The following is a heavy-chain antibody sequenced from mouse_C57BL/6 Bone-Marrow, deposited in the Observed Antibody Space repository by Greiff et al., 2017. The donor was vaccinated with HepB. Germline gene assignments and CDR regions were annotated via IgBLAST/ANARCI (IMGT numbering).Heavy chain of an antibody. V-gene: IGHV1-69*01. D-gene: IGHD2-1*01. Sequence: QVQLQQPGAELVMPGASVKLSCKASGYTFTSYWMHWVKQRPGQGLEWIGEIDPSDSYTNYNQKFKGKSTLTVDKSSSTAYMQLSSLTSEESAVYYCARNYPYAMDYWGQGTSVTVSS. J-gene: IGHJ4*01. CDR3: ARNYPYAMDY. CDR2: IDPSDSYT. CDR1: GYTFTSYW.